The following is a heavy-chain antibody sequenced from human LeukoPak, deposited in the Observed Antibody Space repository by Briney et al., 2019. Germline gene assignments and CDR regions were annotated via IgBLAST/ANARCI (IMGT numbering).Heavy chain of an antibody. CDR3: ARANPRKYCSGGSCSKVYYYYYGMDV. J-gene: IGHJ6*02. Sequence: SETLSLTCAVYGGSFRGYYWSWIRHPPGKGLEWIGEINHSGSTNHNPSLKSRVTISVDTSKNQFSLKLSSVTAADTAVYYCARANPRKYCSGGSCSKVYYYYYGMDVWGQGTTVTVSS. D-gene: IGHD2-15*01. CDR1: GGSFRGYY. V-gene: IGHV4-34*01. CDR2: INHSGST.